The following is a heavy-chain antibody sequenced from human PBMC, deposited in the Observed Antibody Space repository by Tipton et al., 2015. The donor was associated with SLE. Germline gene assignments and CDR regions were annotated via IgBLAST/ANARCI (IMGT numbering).Heavy chain of an antibody. Sequence: QSGAEMKKPGASVKVSCKASGYTFISYGISWVRQAPGQGLEWMGWNSYQGKTNYAQKFQGRVTTTTDTSTSTAYMELRSLTSDDTAVYYCTGDRLILGLPTFWGQGTLVAVSS. V-gene: IGHV1-18*01. CDR3: TGDRLILGLPTF. J-gene: IGHJ4*02. D-gene: IGHD3-16*01. CDR2: NSYQGKT. CDR1: GYTFISYG.